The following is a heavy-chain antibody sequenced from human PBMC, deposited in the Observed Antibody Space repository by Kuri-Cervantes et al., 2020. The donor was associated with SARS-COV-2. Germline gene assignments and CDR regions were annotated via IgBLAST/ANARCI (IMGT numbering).Heavy chain of an antibody. Sequence: GSLRLSCAASGFTFSSYAMSWVRQAPGKGLEWIGEINHSGSTNYNPSLKSRVTISVDTSKNQFSLKLSSVTAADTAVYYCARGRHDYGPYYYGMDVWGQGTTVTVSS. V-gene: IGHV4-34*01. D-gene: IGHD4-17*01. CDR1: GFTFSSYA. J-gene: IGHJ6*02. CDR2: INHSGST. CDR3: ARGRHDYGPYYYGMDV.